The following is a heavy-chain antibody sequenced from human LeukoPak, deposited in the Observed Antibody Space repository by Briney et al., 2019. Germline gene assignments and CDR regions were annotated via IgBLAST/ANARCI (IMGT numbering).Heavy chain of an antibody. CDR2: ISYDGSKK. D-gene: IGHD3-22*01. J-gene: IGHJ3*02. CDR1: GFTFSSYG. Sequence: PGRSLRLSCAASGFTFSSYGMHWVRQAPGKGLEGVAVISYDGSKKYYADSVKGRFTISRDNSRNSLYLQMSSLRAEDTAVYYCARDRSPGSDSSGYYPDASVIWGQGTMVSVSS. V-gene: IGHV3-30*03. CDR3: ARDRSPGSDSSGYYPDASVI.